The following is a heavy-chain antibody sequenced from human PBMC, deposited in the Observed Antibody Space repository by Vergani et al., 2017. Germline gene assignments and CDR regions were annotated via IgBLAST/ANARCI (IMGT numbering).Heavy chain of an antibody. V-gene: IGHV3-23*01. D-gene: IGHD3-22*01. J-gene: IGHJ4*02. CDR1: GFTFSSYA. CDR2: ISGSGGST. Sequence: EVQLLESGGGLVQPGGSLRLSCAASGFTFSSYAMSWVRKAPGKGLEWVSAISGSGGSTYYADSVKGRFTISRDNSKNTLYLQMNSLRAEDTAVYYCAKILHYESISDYWGQGTLVTVSS. CDR3: AKILHYESISDY.